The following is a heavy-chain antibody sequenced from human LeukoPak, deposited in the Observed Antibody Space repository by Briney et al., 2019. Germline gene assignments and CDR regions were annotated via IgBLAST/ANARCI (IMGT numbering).Heavy chain of an antibody. CDR1: GYTFTDYY. V-gene: IGHV1-2*02. D-gene: IGHD1-26*01. CDR2: INPYSGGT. J-gene: IGHJ4*02. Sequence: ASVKVSCKASGYTFTDYYMHWVRQAPGQGLEWMGWINPYSGGTNYAQKFQGRVTMTRDTSISTAYMELSSLRSDDTAVFYCARSSWDPSLYLDYWGQGTLVTVSS. CDR3: ARSSWDPSLYLDY.